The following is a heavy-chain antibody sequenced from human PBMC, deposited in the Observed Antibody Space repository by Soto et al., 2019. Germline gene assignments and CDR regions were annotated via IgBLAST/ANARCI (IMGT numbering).Heavy chain of an antibody. Sequence: QVQLVQSGAVVKKPGSSVKVSCKASGGTLSNYGISWVRQAPGQGLEWMGGIIPVFGTANYAQKFQGRVTITADESTGTGYMEVSSLRSEDTAVYYGARGEATKIVVTTYYGMDVWGQGTTGTVSS. D-gene: IGHD4-17*01. J-gene: IGHJ6*02. CDR2: IIPVFGTA. V-gene: IGHV1-69*12. CDR3: ARGEATKIVVTTYYGMDV. CDR1: GGTLSNYG.